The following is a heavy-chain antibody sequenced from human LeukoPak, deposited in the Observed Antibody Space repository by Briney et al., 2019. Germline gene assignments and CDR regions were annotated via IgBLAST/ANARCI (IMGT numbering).Heavy chain of an antibody. CDR1: GYTFTSYG. CDR3: ARDELTYYDILTGYYRESMKFDP. J-gene: IGHJ5*02. D-gene: IGHD3-9*01. V-gene: IGHV1-18*04. Sequence: SVKVSCKASGYTFTSYGISWVRQAPGQGLEWMGWISAYNGNTNYAQKLQGRVTMTTDTSTSTACMELRSLRSDDTAVYYCARDELTYYDILTGYYRESMKFDPWGQGTLVAVSS. CDR2: ISAYNGNT.